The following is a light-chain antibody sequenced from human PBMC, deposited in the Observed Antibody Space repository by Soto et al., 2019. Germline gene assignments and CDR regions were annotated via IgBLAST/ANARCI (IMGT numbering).Light chain of an antibody. CDR1: HSVRTY. J-gene: IGKJ4*01. Sequence: EIVLTQTPATLSMSPGESATLSCRVSHSVRTYVAWYQQKPGQAPRLLIYDTSNRATGIPARFSGSGSGTDFTLTISRLEPEDFAVYYCQHRADWPRFTFGGGTKVEIK. CDR2: DTS. CDR3: QHRADWPRFT. V-gene: IGKV3-11*01.